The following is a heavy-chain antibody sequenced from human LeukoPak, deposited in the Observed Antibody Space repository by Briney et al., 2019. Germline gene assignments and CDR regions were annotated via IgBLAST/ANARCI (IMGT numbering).Heavy chain of an antibody. D-gene: IGHD6-13*01. CDR3: ARGDIAAAADF. Sequence: GGSLRLSCAASGFTFSSYNMNWVRQAPGKGLEWVSCISSSSGNIYYADSVKGRLTISRDNAKNSLYLQMNSLRAEDTAVYYCARGDIAAAADFWGQGTLVTVSS. J-gene: IGHJ4*02. CDR2: ISSSSGNI. V-gene: IGHV3-21*01. CDR1: GFTFSSYN.